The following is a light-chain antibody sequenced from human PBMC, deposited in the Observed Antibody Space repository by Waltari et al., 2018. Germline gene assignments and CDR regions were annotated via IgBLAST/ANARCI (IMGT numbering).Light chain of an antibody. Sequence: DIQMTQSPPSLSASVGDRVTITCRASQSISSYLNWYQHKPGKAPTLLIYTASTLQSGVPLRFSGSGSGTDFTLTISSLQPEDFATYFCQQSYSTPLFTFGPGTKVDIK. CDR2: TAS. V-gene: IGKV1-39*01. J-gene: IGKJ3*01. CDR3: QQSYSTPLFT. CDR1: QSISSY.